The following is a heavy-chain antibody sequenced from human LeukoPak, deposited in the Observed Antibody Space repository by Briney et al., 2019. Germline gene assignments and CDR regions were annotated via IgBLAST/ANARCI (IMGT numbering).Heavy chain of an antibody. D-gene: IGHD5-18*01. Sequence: GSSVKVSCKASGGTFSSYAISWVRQAPGQGLEWMGRIIPILGIANYAQKFQGRVTITADKSTSTAYMELSSLRSEDTAVYYCARVGDSYRACDIWGQGTMVTVSS. V-gene: IGHV1-69*04. CDR1: GGTFSSYA. J-gene: IGHJ3*02. CDR3: ARVGDSYRACDI. CDR2: IIPILGIA.